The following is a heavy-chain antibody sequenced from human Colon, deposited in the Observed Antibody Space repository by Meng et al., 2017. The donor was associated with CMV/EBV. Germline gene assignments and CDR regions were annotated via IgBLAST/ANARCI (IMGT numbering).Heavy chain of an antibody. V-gene: IGHV7-4-1*02. Sequence: YGINWVRQTPGQGLEWMGWINTDSANPTYARAFRGRFVLSFDTSASTAYLQISSLKAEDSAIYYCARDPSEQWLVGGPPPLYYFDSWGQGTLVTVSS. CDR2: INTDSANP. CDR1: YG. CDR3: ARDPSEQWLVGGPPPLYYFDS. J-gene: IGHJ4*02. D-gene: IGHD6-19*01.